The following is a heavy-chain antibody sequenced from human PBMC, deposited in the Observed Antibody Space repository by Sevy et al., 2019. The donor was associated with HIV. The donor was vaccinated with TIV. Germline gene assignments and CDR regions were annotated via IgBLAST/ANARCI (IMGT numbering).Heavy chain of an antibody. CDR1: GFTFSSYS. CDR2: ISGISNYI. V-gene: IGHV3-21*01. Sequence: GGSLRLSCAASGFTFSSYSMNWVRQAPGKGLEWVSSISGISNYIYYADSMKGRFTVSRDNARNSLYLQMNSLRAEDTAVYYCARNNCSITNYYMGDVFDIWGQGTMVTVSS. CDR3: ARNNCSITNYYMGDVFDI. D-gene: IGHD2-2*02. J-gene: IGHJ3*02.